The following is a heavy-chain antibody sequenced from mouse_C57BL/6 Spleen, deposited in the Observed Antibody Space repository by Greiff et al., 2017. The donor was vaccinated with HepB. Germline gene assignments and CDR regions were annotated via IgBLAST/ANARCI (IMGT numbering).Heavy chain of an antibody. Sequence: EVKVVESGGGLVKPGGSLKLSCAASGFTFSSYAMSWVRQTLEKRLEWVATISDGGSYTYYPDNVKGRFTISRDNAKNNLYLQMSHLKSEDTAMYYCARDPFITTGVAEYFDVWGTGTTVTVSS. V-gene: IGHV5-4*01. CDR2: ISDGGSYT. CDR3: ARDPFITTGVAEYFDV. J-gene: IGHJ1*03. CDR1: GFTFSSYA. D-gene: IGHD1-1*01.